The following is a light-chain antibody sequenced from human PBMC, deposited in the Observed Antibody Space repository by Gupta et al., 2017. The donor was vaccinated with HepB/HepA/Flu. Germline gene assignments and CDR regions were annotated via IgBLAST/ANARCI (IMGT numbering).Light chain of an antibody. Sequence: DIQMTQSPSSLSASVGDRVTITCRASQSISSYLNWYQQKPGKAPKLLIYAASSLQSGVPSRFSGSGSGTDFTLTISRLQPEDFATYYCQQRDSTPLTFGQGTPMEIK. CDR3: QQRDSTPLT. V-gene: IGKV1-39*01. CDR1: QSISSY. J-gene: IGKJ5*01. CDR2: AAS.